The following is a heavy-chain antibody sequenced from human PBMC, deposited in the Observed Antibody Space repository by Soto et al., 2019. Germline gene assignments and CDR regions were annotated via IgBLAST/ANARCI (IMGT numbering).Heavy chain of an antibody. D-gene: IGHD4-17*01. CDR2: INPNSGGT. CDR1: GYTFTGYY. J-gene: IGHJ4*02. Sequence: WASVKVSCKASGYTFTGYYMHWVRQAPGQGLEWMGWINPNSGGTNYAQKFQGWVTMTRDTSISTAYMELSRLRSDDTAVYYCGRENYGDYPAFDYWGQGTLVTVSS. CDR3: GRENYGDYPAFDY. V-gene: IGHV1-2*04.